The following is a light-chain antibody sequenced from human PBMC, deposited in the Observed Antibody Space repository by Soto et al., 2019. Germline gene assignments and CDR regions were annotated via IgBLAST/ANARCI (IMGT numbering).Light chain of an antibody. CDR1: QTISSY. J-gene: IGKJ4*01. CDR2: AAS. Sequence: DIQMTQSPSSLSASVGDRVTITCRASQTISSYLNWYQQKPGKAPKLLIFAASSLQSGVPSRFSGSRSGTDFTFTIGSLQPEDFATYFCQQSFSTPLTFGGGTKVDIK. CDR3: QQSFSTPLT. V-gene: IGKV1-39*01.